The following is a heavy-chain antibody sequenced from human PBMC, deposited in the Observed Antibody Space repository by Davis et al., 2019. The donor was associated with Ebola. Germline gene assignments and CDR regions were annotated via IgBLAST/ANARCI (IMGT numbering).Heavy chain of an antibody. CDR1: SFPFPSSS. CDR3: AREPYYYDSSGYLEY. D-gene: IGHD3-22*01. V-gene: IGHV3-23*01. CDR2: ISGSGGST. Sequence: GESLKISCASSSFPFPSSSLSWVRQAPGKGLEWVSAISGSGGSTYYADSVKGRFTISRDNAKNTLYLQMNSLRAEDTAVYYCAREPYYYDSSGYLEYWGQGTLVTVT. J-gene: IGHJ4*02.